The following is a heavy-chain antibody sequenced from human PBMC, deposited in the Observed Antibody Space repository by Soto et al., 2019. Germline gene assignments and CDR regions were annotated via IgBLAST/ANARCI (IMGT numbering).Heavy chain of an antibody. CDR2: INQDESAE. V-gene: IGHV3-7*04. Sequence: PGGSLRLACTASGFPFSTYCMTWVRTAPGNGLEWVANINQDESAEYYVDSVKGRFTISRDNAKNSLYLQMSSLRAGDTAVYYCARYDYTKYVWDLWGQGTLVTVSS. CDR3: ARYDYTKYVWDL. J-gene: IGHJ4*02. D-gene: IGHD4-4*01. CDR1: GFPFSTYC.